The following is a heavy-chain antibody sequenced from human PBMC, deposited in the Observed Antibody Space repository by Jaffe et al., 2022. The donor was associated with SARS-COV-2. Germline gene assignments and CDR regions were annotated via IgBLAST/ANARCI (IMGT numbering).Heavy chain of an antibody. CDR3: ARGSRDGYNPWYYFDY. D-gene: IGHD5-12*01. Sequence: EVQLVESGGGLVQPGGSLRLSCAASGFTVSSNYMSWVRQAPGKGLEWVSVIYSGGSTYYADSVKGRFTISRHNSKNTLYLQMNSLRAEDTAVYYCARGSRDGYNPWYYFDYWGQGTLVTVSS. CDR2: IYSGGST. V-gene: IGHV3-53*04. J-gene: IGHJ4*02. CDR1: GFTVSSNY.